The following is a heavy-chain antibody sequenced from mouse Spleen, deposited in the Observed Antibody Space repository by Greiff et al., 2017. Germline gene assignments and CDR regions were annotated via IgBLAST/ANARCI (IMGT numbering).Heavy chain of an antibody. CDR2: ISSGGGYT. CDR3: ARDEVRGDYFDY. V-gene: IGHV5-9-4*01. Sequence: EVKLMESGGGLVKPGGSLKLSCAASGFTFSSYAMSWVRQSPERRLEWVAEISSGGGYTYYPDTVTGRFTISRDNAKNTLYLEMSSLRSEDTAMYYCARDEVRGDYFDYWGQGTTLTVSS. D-gene: IGHD2-14*01. J-gene: IGHJ2*01. CDR1: GFTFSSYA.